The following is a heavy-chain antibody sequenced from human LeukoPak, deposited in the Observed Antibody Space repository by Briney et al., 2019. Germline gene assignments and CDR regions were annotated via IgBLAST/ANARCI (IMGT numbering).Heavy chain of an antibody. V-gene: IGHV3-48*03. CDR2: ISSSGSTL. D-gene: IGHD3-10*01. CDR1: GFTFSTYE. J-gene: IGHJ4*02. CDR3: ARYQLWFGER. Sequence: GGSLRLSCVAPGFTFSTYEMHWVRQAPAKGLEWISYISSSGSTLYYADSVKGRFTISRDNAKNSLYLQMNSLRAEDTAVYYCARYQLWFGERWGQGTLVTVSS.